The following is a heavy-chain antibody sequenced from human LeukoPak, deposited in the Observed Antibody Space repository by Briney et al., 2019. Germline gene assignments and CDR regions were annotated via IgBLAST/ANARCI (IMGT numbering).Heavy chain of an antibody. CDR2: IYHSGST. CDR3: ARSGDYYYDSSGYYYLLSIDY. J-gene: IGHJ4*02. D-gene: IGHD3-22*01. V-gene: IGHV4-38-2*02. CDR1: GYSISSGYY. Sequence: SETLSLTCTVSGYSISSGYYWGWIRQPPGKGLEWIGSIYHSGSTYYNPSLKSRVTISVDTSKNQFSLKLSSVTAADTAVYYCARSGDYYYDSSGYYYLLSIDYWGQGTLVTVSS.